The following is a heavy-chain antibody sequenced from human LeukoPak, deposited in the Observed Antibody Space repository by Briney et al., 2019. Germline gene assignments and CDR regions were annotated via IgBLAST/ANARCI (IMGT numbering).Heavy chain of an antibody. CDR3: AREAAAGDAFDI. Sequence: SETLSLTCAVYGGSFSGHYWSWIRQPPGKGLEWIGEINHNGSTNYNPSLKSRVTISVDTSKNQFSLKLSSVTAADTAVYYCAREAAAGDAFDIWGQGTMVTVSS. CDR2: INHNGST. D-gene: IGHD6-13*01. V-gene: IGHV4-34*01. CDR1: GGSFSGHY. J-gene: IGHJ3*02.